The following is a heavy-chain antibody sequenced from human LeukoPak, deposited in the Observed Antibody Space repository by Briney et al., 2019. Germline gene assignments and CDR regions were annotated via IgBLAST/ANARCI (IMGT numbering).Heavy chain of an antibody. CDR3: AKDPSVYDFWSGYYIPSFFDY. J-gene: IGHJ4*02. CDR2: IYSGGST. Sequence: GGSLRLSCAASGFTVSSNYMSWVRQAPGKGLEWVSVIYSGGSTYYADSVKGRFTISRDNSKNTLYLQMNSLRAEDTAVYYCAKDPSVYDFWSGYYIPSFFDYWGQGTLVTVSS. V-gene: IGHV3-53*01. D-gene: IGHD3-3*01. CDR1: GFTVSSNY.